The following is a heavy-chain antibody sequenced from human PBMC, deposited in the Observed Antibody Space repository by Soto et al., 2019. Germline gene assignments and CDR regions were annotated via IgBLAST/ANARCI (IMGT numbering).Heavy chain of an antibody. CDR2: ISSSSSYI. CDR3: ARDEGAAMVLY. J-gene: IGHJ4*02. CDR1: GFTFSSYS. V-gene: IGHV3-21*01. Sequence: GGSLRLSCAASGFTFSSYSMNWVRQAPGKGLEWVSSISSSSSYIYYADSVKGQFTISRDNAKNSLYLQMNSLRAEDTAVYYCARDEGAAMVLYWGQGTLVTVSS. D-gene: IGHD5-18*01.